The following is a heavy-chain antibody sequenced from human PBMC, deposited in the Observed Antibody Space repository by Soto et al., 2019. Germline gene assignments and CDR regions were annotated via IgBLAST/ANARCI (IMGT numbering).Heavy chain of an antibody. Sequence: SETLSLTCTVSGGAFSSGSYYWSWIRQPPGKGLEWIGYVHYSGSTNYSPSLKSRVTISVDTSKNQFALKLNSVTAADTAVYYCARDRYRYSGGSYYYYGMDVWGQGTTVT. D-gene: IGHD1-26*01. CDR3: ARDRYRYSGGSYYYYGMDV. CDR2: VHYSGST. J-gene: IGHJ6*02. V-gene: IGHV4-61*01. CDR1: GGAFSSGSYY.